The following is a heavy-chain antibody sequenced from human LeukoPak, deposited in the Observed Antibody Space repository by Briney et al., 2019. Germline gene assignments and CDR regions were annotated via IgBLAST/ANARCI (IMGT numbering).Heavy chain of an antibody. CDR1: GFTVGTNY. D-gene: IGHD1-7*01. Sequence: GGSLRLSCAASGFTVGTNYMSWVRQAPGKGLEWVSLIYSGSSTYYANSVKGRFTISRDNSKNTVYLQMNSLRAEDTAVYYCAKDINWNYDAFDIWGQGTMVTVSS. CDR3: AKDINWNYDAFDI. V-gene: IGHV3-53*05. CDR2: IYSGSST. J-gene: IGHJ3*02.